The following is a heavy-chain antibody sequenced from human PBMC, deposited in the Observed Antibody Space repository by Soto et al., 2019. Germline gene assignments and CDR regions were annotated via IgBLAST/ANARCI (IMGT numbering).Heavy chain of an antibody. J-gene: IGHJ3*02. V-gene: IGHV4-39*01. CDR2: IYYSGST. D-gene: IGHD6-19*01. CDR1: GGSISSSSYY. CDR3: ARDRGNGYSSGWYLFPSDAFDI. Sequence: SETLSLTCTVSGGSISSSSYYWGWIRQPPGKGLEWIGSIYYSGSTYYNPSLKSRVTISVDTSKNQFSLKLSSVTAADTAVYYCARDRGNGYSSGWYLFPSDAFDIWGQGTMVTVSS.